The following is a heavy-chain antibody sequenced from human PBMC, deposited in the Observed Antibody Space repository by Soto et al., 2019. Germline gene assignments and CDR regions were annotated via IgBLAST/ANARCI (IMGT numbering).Heavy chain of an antibody. D-gene: IGHD3-10*01. CDR3: ARDTNFYGSGSGVDH. CDR1: GFTFRSFG. Sequence: GGSLKLSCEADGFTFRSFGMHWVRQTPDKGLEWVSVISPDGSSQDYADCVKGRFFTSRDNAKNSLYLQMNSLRAEDTAVYYCARDTNFYGSGSGVDHWGQGT. V-gene: IGHV3-30*03. J-gene: IGHJ4*02. CDR2: ISPDGSSQ.